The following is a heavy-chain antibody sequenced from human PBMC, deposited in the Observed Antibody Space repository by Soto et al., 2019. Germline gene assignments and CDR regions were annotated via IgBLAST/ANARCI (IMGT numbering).Heavy chain of an antibody. CDR3: ARDFRGGLLPKDAYHYYYGMDV. Sequence: GGSLRLSCAASGFTVSSNYMSWVRQAPGKGLEWVSVIYSGGSTYYADSVKGRFTISRDNSKNTLYLQMNSLRAEDTAVYYCARDFRGGLLPKDAYHYYYGMDVWGQGTTVTVSS. CDR2: IYSGGST. CDR1: GFTVSSNY. D-gene: IGHD3-10*01. J-gene: IGHJ6*02. V-gene: IGHV3-53*01.